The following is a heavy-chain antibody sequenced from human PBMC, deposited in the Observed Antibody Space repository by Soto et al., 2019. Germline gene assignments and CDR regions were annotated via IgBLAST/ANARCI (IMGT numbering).Heavy chain of an antibody. Sequence: QVQLVQSGAEVKKPGASVKVSCKASGYTFTDYYIHWVRQAPGQGLEWMGWMNPNTGGTNYAQKFQGWVTITRDTSISTAYMELSRLTADDTAVYFGARVSITYYYYGLDVWGQGTTVTVSS. J-gene: IGHJ6*02. CDR2: MNPNTGGT. V-gene: IGHV1-2*04. CDR3: ARVSITYYYYGLDV. CDR1: GYTFTDYY.